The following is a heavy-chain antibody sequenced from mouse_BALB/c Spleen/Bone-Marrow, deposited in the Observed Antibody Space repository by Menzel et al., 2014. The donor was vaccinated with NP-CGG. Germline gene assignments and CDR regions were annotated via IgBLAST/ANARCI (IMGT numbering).Heavy chain of an antibody. CDR1: GFTFSSYA. V-gene: IGHV5-9-4*01. D-gene: IGHD2-4*01. CDR3: AREGLRRRAAMDY. CDR2: ISSGGSYT. J-gene: IGHJ4*01. Sequence: EVQLQQSGGGLVKPGGSLKLSCAASGFTFSSYAMSWVRQSPEKRLEWVAEISSGGSYTYYPDTVTGRITISRDNAKNTLYLEMSSLRSEDTAMYYCAREGLRRRAAMDYWGQGTSVTVSS.